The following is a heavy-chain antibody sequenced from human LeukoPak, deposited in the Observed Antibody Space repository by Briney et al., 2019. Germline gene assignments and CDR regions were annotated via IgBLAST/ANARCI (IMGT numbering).Heavy chain of an antibody. CDR1: GFTFSDYY. J-gene: IGHJ6*02. Sequence: GGSLRLSCAASGFTFSDYYMSWIRQAPGKGLEWVSYISSSGSTIYYADSVKGRFTISRDNAKNSLYLQMNSLGAEDTAVYYCARRHILTGYPNYYYYGMDVWGQGTTVTVSS. CDR2: ISSSGSTI. D-gene: IGHD3-9*01. V-gene: IGHV3-11*01. CDR3: ARRHILTGYPNYYYYGMDV.